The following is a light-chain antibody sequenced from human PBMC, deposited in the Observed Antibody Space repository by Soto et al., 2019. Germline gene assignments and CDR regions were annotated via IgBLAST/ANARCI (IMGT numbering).Light chain of an antibody. CDR1: NSDVGHYNY. J-gene: IGLJ2*01. CDR3: CSYAGSSWI. V-gene: IGLV2-11*01. CDR2: DVD. Sequence: LTQPRSVSGSPGQSVTISCTGTNSDVGHYNYVSWYQQHPGKAPKLIIFDVDKRPSGVPDRFSGSKSGNTASLTISGLQAEDEADYYCCSYAGSSWIFGGGTKVTVL.